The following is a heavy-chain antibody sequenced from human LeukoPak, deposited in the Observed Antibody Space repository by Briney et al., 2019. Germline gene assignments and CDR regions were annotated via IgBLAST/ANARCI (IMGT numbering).Heavy chain of an antibody. CDR1: GGTFNSYA. V-gene: IGHV1-69*13. Sequence: ASVKVSCKASGGTFNSYAISWVRQAPGQGLEWMGGIIPIFGTANYAQKFQGRVTITADESTSTAYMELSSLRSEDTAVYYCARGDVPSGVVIPSDYWGQGTLVTVSS. D-gene: IGHD3-3*01. J-gene: IGHJ4*02. CDR2: IIPIFGTA. CDR3: ARGDVPSGVVIPSDY.